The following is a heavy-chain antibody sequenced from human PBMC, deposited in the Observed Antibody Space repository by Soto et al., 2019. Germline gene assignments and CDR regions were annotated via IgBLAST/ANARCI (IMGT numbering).Heavy chain of an antibody. D-gene: IGHD3-16*01. CDR1: GYTFIRYG. V-gene: IGHV1-18*01. CDR2: ISPYNDHT. Sequence: QVQLAQSTGEVKKPGASVRVSCKATGYTFIRYGIAWVRQAPGQGFEWMGWISPYNDHTVYAQKFQGRVTMTADTSRRAEYMTLRGLKSDDTAVYYCARGGYYDNSWGKLSHYGLDVWGQGTSVSVSS. CDR3: ARGGYYDNSWGKLSHYGLDV. J-gene: IGHJ6*02.